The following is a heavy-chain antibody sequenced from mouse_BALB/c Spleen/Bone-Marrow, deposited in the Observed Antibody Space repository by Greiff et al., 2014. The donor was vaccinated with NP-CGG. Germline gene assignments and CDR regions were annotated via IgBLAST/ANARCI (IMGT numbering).Heavy chain of an antibody. D-gene: IGHD2-1*01. V-gene: IGHV1S130*01. CDR3: ARIYYGNFYAMDY. CDR1: GYTFTSSW. J-gene: IGHJ4*01. CDR2: IHPNSGNT. Sequence: QVQLQQSGSVLVRPGASVKLSCKASGYTFTSSWMHLAKQRPGQGLEWIGEIHPNSGNTNYNEKFKGKATLTVDTSSSTAYVDLSSLTSEDSAVYYCARIYYGNFYAMDYWGQGTSVTDSS.